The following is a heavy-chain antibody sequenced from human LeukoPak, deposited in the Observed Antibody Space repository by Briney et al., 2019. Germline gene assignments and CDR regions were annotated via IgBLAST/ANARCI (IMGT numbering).Heavy chain of an antibody. V-gene: IGHV4-59*01. D-gene: IGHD6-13*01. CDR1: GGSISSYY. CDR2: IHYSGST. CDR3: ARDRGIAAATNWFDP. Sequence: SETLSLTCTVSGGSISSYYWSWIRQPPGKGLEWIGYIHYSGSTNYNPSLKSRVTILLDTSKNQFSLKLNSVTAADTAVYYCARDRGIAAATNWFDPWGQGTLVTVSS. J-gene: IGHJ5*02.